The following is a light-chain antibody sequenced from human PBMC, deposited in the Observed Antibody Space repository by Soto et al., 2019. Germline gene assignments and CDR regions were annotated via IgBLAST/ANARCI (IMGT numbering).Light chain of an antibody. CDR2: AAS. J-gene: IGKJ2*01. CDR1: QSVCGN. CDR3: QQYNNWPLYT. Sequence: EIVMTQSPATLSLSPGERATLSCRASQSVCGNLAWYHQRPGRAPRLLIYAASTSATDTPPRFSGSRSGTEFTLTISSLQSEDYLVYYCQQYNNWPLYTFGQGTKLEIK. V-gene: IGKV3-15*01.